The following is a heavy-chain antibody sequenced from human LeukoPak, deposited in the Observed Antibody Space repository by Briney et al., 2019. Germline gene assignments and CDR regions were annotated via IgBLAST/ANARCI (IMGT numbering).Heavy chain of an antibody. V-gene: IGHV4-61*02. CDR1: GGSISSGSYY. CDR3: ARDVVAAAGTWDY. D-gene: IGHD6-13*01. J-gene: IGHJ4*02. Sequence: SQTLSLTCTVSGGSISSGSYYWSWIRQPAGKGLEWIGRIYTSGSTNYNPSLKSRVTMSVDTSKNQFSLKLSSVSAADTAVYYCARDVVAAAGTWDYWGQGTLVTVSS. CDR2: IYTSGST.